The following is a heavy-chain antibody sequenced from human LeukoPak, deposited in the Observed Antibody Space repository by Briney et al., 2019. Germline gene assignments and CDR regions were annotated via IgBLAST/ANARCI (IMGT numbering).Heavy chain of an antibody. D-gene: IGHD3-16*02. CDR3: AKHSGSSSSYRFVS. CDR1: GFTFSDYA. CDR2: ITGSGGST. J-gene: IGHJ4*02. Sequence: GGSLRLSCAASGFTFSDYAMSWVRQAPEKGLEWVSTITGSGGSTYYADSVKGRFTISRDNSKNTLLLLMSGLRDEDTAVYYCAKHSGSSSSYRFVSWGQGTLVTVSS. V-gene: IGHV3-23*01.